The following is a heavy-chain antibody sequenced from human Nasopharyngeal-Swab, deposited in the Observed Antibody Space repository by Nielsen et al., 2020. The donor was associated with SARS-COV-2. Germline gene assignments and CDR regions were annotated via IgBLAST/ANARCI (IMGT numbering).Heavy chain of an antibody. Sequence: VRQMLGKGLEWVSVIYSGGSTYYADSVKGRFTISRHNSKNTLYLQMNSLRAEDTAVYYCARELGRGYSGYDNYYGMDVWGQGTTVTVSS. J-gene: IGHJ6*02. CDR3: ARELGRGYSGYDNYYGMDV. CDR2: IYSGGST. D-gene: IGHD5-12*01. V-gene: IGHV3-53*04.